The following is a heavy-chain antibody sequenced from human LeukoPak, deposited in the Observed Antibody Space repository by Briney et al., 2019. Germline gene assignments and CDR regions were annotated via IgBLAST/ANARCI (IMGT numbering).Heavy chain of an antibody. Sequence: ETLSLTCAVYGGSFSGYYWSWIRQAPGKGLEWVSAISGSGGSTYYADSVKGRFTISRDNSKNTLYLQMNSLRAEDTAVYYCAKDAPYCSGGSCYFDYWGQGTLVTVSS. V-gene: IGHV3-23*01. D-gene: IGHD2-15*01. CDR1: GGSFSGYY. CDR2: ISGSGGST. CDR3: AKDAPYCSGGSCYFDY. J-gene: IGHJ4*02.